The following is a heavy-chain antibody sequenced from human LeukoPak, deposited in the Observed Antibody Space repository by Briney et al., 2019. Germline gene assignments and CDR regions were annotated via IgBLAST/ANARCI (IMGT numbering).Heavy chain of an antibody. CDR2: INSDGSST. D-gene: IGHD3-3*01. CDR1: GFTFSSYW. Sequence: GGSLRLSCAASGFTFSSYWMHWVRQAPGKGLVWVSRINSDGSSTSYADSVKGRFTISRDNSKNTLYLQMNSLRAEDTAVYYCAKDPLRFLEWLPPHYYYYMDVWGKGTTVTVSS. V-gene: IGHV3-74*01. CDR3: AKDPLRFLEWLPPHYYYYMDV. J-gene: IGHJ6*03.